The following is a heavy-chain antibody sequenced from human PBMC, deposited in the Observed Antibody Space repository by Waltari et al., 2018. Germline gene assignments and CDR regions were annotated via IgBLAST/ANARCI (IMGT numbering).Heavy chain of an antibody. V-gene: IGHV3-21*01. J-gene: IGHJ4*02. CDR1: GVPCSLYN. CDR2: ISYASSYI. D-gene: IGHD4-17*01. CDR3: ARDHEYGGKADY. Sequence: EVQLVESGGGVVKPVGSLRLSCAASGVPCSLYNISWVPQAPGKGLGWVSIISYASSYIYDADSVKGRFTVARDNAKSSLYLQMNSLRAEDTAVYYCARDHEYGGKADYWGQGTLVTISS.